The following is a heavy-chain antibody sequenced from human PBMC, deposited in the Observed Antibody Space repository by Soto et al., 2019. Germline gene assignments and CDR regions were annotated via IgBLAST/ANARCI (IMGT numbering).Heavy chain of an antibody. CDR2: ITQSGHT. V-gene: IGHV4-34*02. Sequence: QVQVQQWGAGLLKPSETLSLTCAVYGTSFSGYYWTWIRQPPGKGLEWIGDITQSGHTKYNPSLGSRVTISLVSSYNQFSLKLNSLTAADRAVYYCARSPIVLRGEFDSWGQGTLVSVSS. D-gene: IGHD2-8*01. CDR1: GTSFSGYY. CDR3: ARSPIVLRGEFDS. J-gene: IGHJ4*02.